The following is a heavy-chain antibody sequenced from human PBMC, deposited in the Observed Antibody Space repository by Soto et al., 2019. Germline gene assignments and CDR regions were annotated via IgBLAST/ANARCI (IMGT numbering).Heavy chain of an antibody. CDR2: ISHDGSYK. V-gene: IGHV3-30*18. J-gene: IGHJ4*02. D-gene: IGHD5-18*01. CDR3: ANGYSYGYDY. Sequence: PGGSLRLSCAASGFSFTTYVMHRVRQAPGKGLEWVAVISHDGSYKYYGDAVKGRFTISRDTSKNAVYLEMNSLRPEDTAVYYCANGYSYGYDYWGQGTLVTVSS. CDR1: GFSFTTYV.